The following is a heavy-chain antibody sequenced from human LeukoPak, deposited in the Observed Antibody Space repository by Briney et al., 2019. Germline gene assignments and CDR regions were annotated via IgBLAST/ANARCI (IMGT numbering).Heavy chain of an antibody. CDR1: GFTFSSYA. V-gene: IGHV3-23*01. J-gene: IGHJ4*02. CDR2: ISGGGTST. Sequence: TGGSLRLSCAASGFTFSSYAMSWVRQAPGKGLEWVSVISGGGTSTYYADSVKGRFTISKDNSRNTPYLQMNSLRAEDTAVYYCAKTFIAVANPIDYWGQGTLVTVSS. D-gene: IGHD6-19*01. CDR3: AKTFIAVANPIDY.